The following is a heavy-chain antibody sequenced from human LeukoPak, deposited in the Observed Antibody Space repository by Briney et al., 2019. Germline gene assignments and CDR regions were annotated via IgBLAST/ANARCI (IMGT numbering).Heavy chain of an antibody. V-gene: IGHV4-34*01. CDR3: ARLYGSRRVTPNPSSDY. CDR2: INHSGST. J-gene: IGHJ4*02. D-gene: IGHD4-17*01. CDR1: GGSFSGYY. Sequence: SETLSLTCAVYGGSFSGYYWSWIRQPPGKGLEWIGEINHSGSTNYNPSLKSRVTISVDTSKNQFSLKLSSVTAADTAVYYCARLYGSRRVTPNPSSDYWGQGTLVTVSS.